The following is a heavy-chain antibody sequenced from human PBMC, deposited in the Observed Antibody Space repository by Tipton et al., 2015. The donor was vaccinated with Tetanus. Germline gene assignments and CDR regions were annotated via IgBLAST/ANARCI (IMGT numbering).Heavy chain of an antibody. CDR1: GFIFSSYG. D-gene: IGHD2-15*01. CDR3: AREADCRGGSCFSGDFDP. CDR2: SWYDGTDK. V-gene: IGHV3-33*01. Sequence: SLRLSCAASGFIFSSYGIHWVRQAPGKGLEWLAVSWYDGTDKYYADSVKGRFTISRDNSKNTLYLQMNSLRAEDTALSYCAREADCRGGSCFSGDFDPWGQGTQVTVSS. J-gene: IGHJ5*02.